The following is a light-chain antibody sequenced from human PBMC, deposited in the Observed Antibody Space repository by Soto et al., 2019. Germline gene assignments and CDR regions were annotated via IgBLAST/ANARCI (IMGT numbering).Light chain of an antibody. J-gene: IGKJ5*01. Sequence: DIQMTQSPSSLSASVGDRITITCRASQSISRYLNWYQHKPGKAPKLLINAASSLERGVPSRFSGGGSGTDFTLNISSLQPDDFATYYCQQYNNWPPITFGQGTRLEIK. CDR3: QQYNNWPPIT. V-gene: IGKV1-39*01. CDR1: QSISRY. CDR2: AAS.